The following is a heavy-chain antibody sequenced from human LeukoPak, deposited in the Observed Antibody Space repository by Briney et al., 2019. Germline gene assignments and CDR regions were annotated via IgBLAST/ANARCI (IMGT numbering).Heavy chain of an antibody. V-gene: IGHV3-23*01. CDR2: ISGSGLSM. D-gene: IGHD1-26*01. Sequence: GGSLRLSCVGSGFSFSSYALSWVRQAPGKGLEWVSFISGSGLSMYYADSVKGRFTISRDNSINTVFLQMNSLTAEDTATYYCAKDLLPLGGSLGNWFDPWGQGTLVTVSS. CDR3: AKDLLPLGGSLGNWFDP. CDR1: GFSFSSYA. J-gene: IGHJ5*02.